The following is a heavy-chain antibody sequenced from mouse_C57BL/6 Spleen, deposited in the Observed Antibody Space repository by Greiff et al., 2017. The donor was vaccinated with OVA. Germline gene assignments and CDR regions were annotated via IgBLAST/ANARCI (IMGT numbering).Heavy chain of an antibody. V-gene: IGHV1-50*01. CDR2: IDPSDSYT. Sequence: QVQLQQPGAELVKPGASVKLSCKASGYTFTSYWMQWVKQRPGQGLEWIGEIDPSDSYTNYNQKFKGKATLTVDTSSSTAYMQLSSLTSEDSAVYYCASPYGYDGGFAYWGQGTLVTVSA. D-gene: IGHD2-2*01. J-gene: IGHJ3*01. CDR1: GYTFTSYW. CDR3: ASPYGYDGGFAY.